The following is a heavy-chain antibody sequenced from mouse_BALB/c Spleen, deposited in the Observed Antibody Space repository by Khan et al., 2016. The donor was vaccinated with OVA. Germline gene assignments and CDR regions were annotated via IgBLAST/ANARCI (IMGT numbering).Heavy chain of an antibody. Sequence: EVQLVESGGGLVQPKGSLKLSCAASGFTFNTDAMNWVRQAPGKGLEWVARIRDISNNYETYYADSVKDRFTISRDDSQRMLYLQMNNLKTEDTAMYYCVRQGWDYWGQGTTLTVSS. J-gene: IGHJ2*01. CDR1: GFTFNTDA. CDR3: VRQGWDY. D-gene: IGHD3-3*01. V-gene: IGHV10-1*02. CDR2: IRDISNNYET.